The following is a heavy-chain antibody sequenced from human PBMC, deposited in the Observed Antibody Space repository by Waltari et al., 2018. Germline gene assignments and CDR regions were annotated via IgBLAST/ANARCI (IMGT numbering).Heavy chain of an antibody. V-gene: IGHV1-69*13. CDR2: IIPIFGTA. J-gene: IGHJ4*02. D-gene: IGHD3-16*01. Sequence: QVKLVQSGAEVKKPGSSVKVYCKDSGGTCSSYAISWVRQAPGQGLEWMGRIIPIFGTANYAQKFQGRVTITADKSTSTAYMELSSLRSEDTAVYYCARGLGGWQHFDYWGQGTLVTVSS. CDR3: ARGLGGWQHFDY. CDR1: GGTCSSYA.